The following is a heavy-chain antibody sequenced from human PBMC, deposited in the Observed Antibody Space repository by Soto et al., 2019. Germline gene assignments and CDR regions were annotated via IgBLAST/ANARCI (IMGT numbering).Heavy chain of an antibody. Sequence: PSETLSLTCTVSGGSISSYYWSWIRQPPGKGLEWIGYIYYSGSTNYNPSLKSRVTISVDTSKNQFSLKLSSVTAADTAVYYCARHNVYYGSGTFDYYYYYGMDVWGQGTTVTVSS. CDR3: ARHNVYYGSGTFDYYYYYGMDV. J-gene: IGHJ6*02. D-gene: IGHD3-10*01. V-gene: IGHV4-59*08. CDR2: IYYSGST. CDR1: GGSISSYY.